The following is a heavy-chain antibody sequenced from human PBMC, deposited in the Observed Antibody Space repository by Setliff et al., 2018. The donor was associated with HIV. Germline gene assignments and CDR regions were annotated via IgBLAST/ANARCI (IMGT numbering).Heavy chain of an antibody. CDR3: ARTYRVVGATGAFDI. CDR2: IYYNGGT. Sequence: SETLSLTCTVSGGSITGYYWSWIRQPPGKGMEWIGYIYYNGGTNYNPSLKSRVTMLVDTSENHFTLKLTSVTAADTAVYYCARTYRVVGATGAFDIWGQGTMVTVSS. J-gene: IGHJ3*02. D-gene: IGHD1-26*01. CDR1: GGSITGYY. V-gene: IGHV4-59*08.